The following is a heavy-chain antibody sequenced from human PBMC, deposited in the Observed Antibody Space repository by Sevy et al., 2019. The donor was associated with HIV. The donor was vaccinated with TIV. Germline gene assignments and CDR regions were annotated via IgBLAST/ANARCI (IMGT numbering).Heavy chain of an antibody. CDR1: GFTFSTYA. CDR2: VTSDGSEI. D-gene: IGHD1-26*01. J-gene: IGHJ4*02. Sequence: GGSLRLSCAVSGFTFSTYAMHWVRQAPGKGLEGVAIVTSDGSEINYADSVKGRSTISRDNSRNTLYLQMNSLRTEDTARDYCARDQLGSIDYWGQGTLVTVSS. V-gene: IGHV3-30-3*01. CDR3: ARDQLGSIDY.